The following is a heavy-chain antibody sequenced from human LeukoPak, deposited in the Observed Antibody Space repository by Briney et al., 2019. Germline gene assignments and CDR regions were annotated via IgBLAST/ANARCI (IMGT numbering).Heavy chain of an antibody. D-gene: IGHD3-22*01. CDR3: TRLLYYYDSTIYQRYFDY. CDR2: ISDSGGST. Sequence: GGSLRLSCSASGFPFSSYAMHWVRQAPGKGLEYVSAISDSGGSTYYADSVKGRFTISRDNSQNTLYLQMNSLRPEDTAVYYCTRLLYYYDSTIYQRYFDYWGQGTLVTVSS. CDR1: GFPFSSYA. V-gene: IGHV3-64*04. J-gene: IGHJ4*02.